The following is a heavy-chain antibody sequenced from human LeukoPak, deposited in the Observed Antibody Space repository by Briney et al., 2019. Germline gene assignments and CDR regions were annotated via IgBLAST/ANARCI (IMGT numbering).Heavy chain of an antibody. Sequence: GGSLRLSCAASGFTFSSYAMSWVRQAPGKGLEWVSAISGSGAATYYADSVKVRFTISRDNSKNTLYLQMNSLRAEDTAIYYSAKTGNNNEGSFDFWGQGTLVTVSS. CDR2: ISGSGAAT. CDR1: GFTFSSYA. D-gene: IGHD1/OR15-1a*01. V-gene: IGHV3-23*01. J-gene: IGHJ4*02. CDR3: AKTGNNNEGSFDF.